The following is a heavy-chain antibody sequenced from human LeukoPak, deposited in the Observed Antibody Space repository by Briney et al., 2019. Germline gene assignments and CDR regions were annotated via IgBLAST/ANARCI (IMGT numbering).Heavy chain of an antibody. V-gene: IGHV1-2*02. CDR1: GYTFTGYY. D-gene: IGHD3-3*01. CDR3: ARDESESRFGHYYYYMDV. Sequence: ASVKVSCKASGYTFTGYYMHWVRQAPGQGLEWMGWINPNSGGTNYAQKFQGRVTMTRDTSISTAYMELSRLRSDDTAVYYCARDESESRFGHYYYYMDVWGKGTTVTVSS. J-gene: IGHJ6*03. CDR2: INPNSGGT.